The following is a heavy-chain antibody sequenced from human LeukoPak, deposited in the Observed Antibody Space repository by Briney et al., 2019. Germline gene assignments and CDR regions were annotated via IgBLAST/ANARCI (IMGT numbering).Heavy chain of an antibody. Sequence: VASVKVSCKASGYTFTGYYIHWVRQAPGQGLEWMGWINPNSGGTNYAQKFQGRVTMTRDTSISTAYMELSRLRSGDTAVYYCARDPTTVVTLDIWGQGTMVTVSS. CDR3: ARDPTTVVTLDI. D-gene: IGHD4-23*01. J-gene: IGHJ3*02. CDR2: INPNSGGT. CDR1: GYTFTGYY. V-gene: IGHV1-2*02.